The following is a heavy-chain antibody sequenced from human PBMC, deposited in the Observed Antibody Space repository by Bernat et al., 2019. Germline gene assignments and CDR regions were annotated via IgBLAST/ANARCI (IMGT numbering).Heavy chain of an antibody. CDR2: INHSGST. CDR1: GGSFSGYY. J-gene: IGHJ4*02. D-gene: IGHD1-26*01. Sequence: QVQLQQWGAGLLKPSETLSLTCAVYGGSFSGYYWSWIRQPPGKGLEWIGEINHSGSTNYNPSLKSRVTISVDTSKNQFALKLSSVTAADTAGYYCARLSGSDPHAVDYWGQETLVTVSS. V-gene: IGHV4-34*01. CDR3: ARLSGSDPHAVDY.